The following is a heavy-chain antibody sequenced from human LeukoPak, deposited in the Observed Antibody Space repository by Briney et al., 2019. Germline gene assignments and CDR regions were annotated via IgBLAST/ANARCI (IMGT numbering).Heavy chain of an antibody. J-gene: IGHJ5*02. V-gene: IGHV4-59*01. CDR2: NYYSGST. D-gene: IGHD7-27*01. Sequence: SETLSLTCTVSGGSISSYYWSWIRQPPGKGPEWIGYNYYSGSTNYNPSLKSRVTISVDTSKNQFSLKLSSVTAADTAVYYCARGGDPGVTEEYNWFDPWGQGTLVTVSS. CDR3: ARGGDPGVTEEYNWFDP. CDR1: GGSISSYY.